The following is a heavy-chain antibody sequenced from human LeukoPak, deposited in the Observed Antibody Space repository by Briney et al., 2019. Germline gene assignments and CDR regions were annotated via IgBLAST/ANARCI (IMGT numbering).Heavy chain of an antibody. J-gene: IGHJ4*02. Sequence: GGSLRLSCAASGFTFSSYGMSWVRQAPGKGLEWVSAISGSGGSTYYADSVKGRFTISRDNSKNTLYLQMNSLRAEDTAVYYCAKDPAPYYYDSSGYYYGGSYFDYWGQGTLVTVSS. D-gene: IGHD3-22*01. CDR2: ISGSGGST. CDR1: GFTFSSYG. CDR3: AKDPAPYYYDSSGYYYGGSYFDY. V-gene: IGHV3-23*01.